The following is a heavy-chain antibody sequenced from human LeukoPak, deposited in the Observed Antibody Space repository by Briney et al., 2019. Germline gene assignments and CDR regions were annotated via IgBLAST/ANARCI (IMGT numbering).Heavy chain of an antibody. CDR2: ISSSGSTI. Sequence: GGSLRLSCAASGFTFSSYEMNWVRQAPGKGLEWVSYISSSGSTIYYADSVKGRFTISRDNAKNSLYLQMNSLRAEDTAVYYCARTHYDILTGLDYYYYYMDVWGKGTTVTISS. J-gene: IGHJ6*03. D-gene: IGHD3-9*01. CDR3: ARTHYDILTGLDYYYYYMDV. V-gene: IGHV3-48*03. CDR1: GFTFSSYE.